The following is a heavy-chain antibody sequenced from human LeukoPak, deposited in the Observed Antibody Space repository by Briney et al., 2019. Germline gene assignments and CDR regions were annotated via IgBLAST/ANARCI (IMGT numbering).Heavy chain of an antibody. D-gene: IGHD6-19*01. J-gene: IGHJ4*02. V-gene: IGHV3-48*03. CDR1: GFTFSSYE. CDR2: ISGSGVTM. CDR3: AREDIRLDYFDY. Sequence: PGGSLRLSCAASGFTFSSYEMNWVRQAPGRGLEWVSYISGSGVTMYYADSVKGRFTISRDDAKNSLYLQMNSLRAEDTAVYYCAREDIRLDYFDYWAREPWSPSPQ.